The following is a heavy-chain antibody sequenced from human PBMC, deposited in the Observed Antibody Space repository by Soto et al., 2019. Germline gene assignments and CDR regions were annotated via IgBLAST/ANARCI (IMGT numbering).Heavy chain of an antibody. CDR2: IYYSGST. CDR3: ARMVVVAAPYYFDY. CDR1: GSSISSSIYY. V-gene: IGHV4-39*01. D-gene: IGHD2-15*01. Sequence: SETLSLTGTVSGSSISSSIYYWGWICQPPGKGLEWIGSIYYSGSTYYNPSLKSRVTISVDTSTNQFSLQLSSVTAADTAVYYCARMVVVAAPYYFDYWGQGTLVTVS. J-gene: IGHJ4*02.